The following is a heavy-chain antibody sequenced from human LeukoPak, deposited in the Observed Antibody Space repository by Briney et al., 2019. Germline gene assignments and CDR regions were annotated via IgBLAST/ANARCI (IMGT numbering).Heavy chain of an antibody. Sequence: GGSLRLSCAASGFTFSSYAMHWVRQAPGKGLEWVAVISYDGSNKYYADSVKGRFTISRDNSKNTLYLQMNSLRAEDTAVYYCAKDYRGGWYGAFDYWGQGTLVTVSS. CDR2: ISYDGSNK. V-gene: IGHV3-30-3*01. J-gene: IGHJ4*02. CDR3: AKDYRGGWYGAFDY. CDR1: GFTFSSYA. D-gene: IGHD6-19*01.